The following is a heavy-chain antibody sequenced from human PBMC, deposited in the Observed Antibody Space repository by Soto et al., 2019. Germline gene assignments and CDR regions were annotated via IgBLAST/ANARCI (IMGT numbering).Heavy chain of an antibody. J-gene: IGHJ4*02. CDR3: AKVVSSGWYWFDY. CDR1: GFTFSSYA. D-gene: IGHD6-19*01. V-gene: IGHV3-23*01. CDR2: ISGSGGST. Sequence: GGSLRLSCAASGFTFSSYAMSWIRQAPGKGLQWVSAISGSGGSTYYADSVKGRFTISRDNSKNTLYLQMNSLRAEDTAVYYCAKVVSSGWYWFDYWGQGTLVTVSS.